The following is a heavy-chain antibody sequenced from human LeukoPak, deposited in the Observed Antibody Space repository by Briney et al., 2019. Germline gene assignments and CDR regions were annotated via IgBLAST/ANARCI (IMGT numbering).Heavy chain of an antibody. J-gene: IGHJ6*03. CDR3: ARVMGDLASLYHMDV. CDR1: GGSISGPY. V-gene: IGHV4-59*11. CDR2: VYYSGST. D-gene: IGHD3-16*01. Sequence: SETLSLTCTVSGGSISGPYWSWVRQPPGKGLEWIGDVYYSGSTHQNPSLKSRVTISVDTPKNQFSLKLRSVTAADTAVYYCARVMGDLASLYHMDVWGKGTTATVSS.